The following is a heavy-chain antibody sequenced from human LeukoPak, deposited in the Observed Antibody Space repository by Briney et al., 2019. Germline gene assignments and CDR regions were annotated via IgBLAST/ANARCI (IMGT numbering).Heavy chain of an antibody. CDR1: GYTFTSYD. J-gene: IGHJ6*03. CDR3: ARAHVYYYYMDV. V-gene: IGHV1-8*03. Sequence: ASVKVSCKASGYTFTSYDINWVRQATGHGLEWMGWMNPNSGNTGYAQKFQGRVTITRNTSISTAYMELSSLRSEDTAVYYCARAHVYYYYMDVWGKGTTVTVSS. CDR2: MNPNSGNT.